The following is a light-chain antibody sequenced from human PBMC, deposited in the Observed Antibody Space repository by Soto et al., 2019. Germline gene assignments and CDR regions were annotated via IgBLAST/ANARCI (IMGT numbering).Light chain of an antibody. CDR2: DVS. CDR1: SSDIGDYKY. J-gene: IGLJ2*01. CDR3: SSYTSTNFVI. Sequence: QSALTQPASVSGSPGQSITISCTGSSSDIGDYKYVSWYKQHPGKAPKLMIYDVSNRPSGVSNRFSGSKSGNTASLTISGLQAEDEADYYCSSYTSTNFVIFVGGTKLTVL. V-gene: IGLV2-14*01.